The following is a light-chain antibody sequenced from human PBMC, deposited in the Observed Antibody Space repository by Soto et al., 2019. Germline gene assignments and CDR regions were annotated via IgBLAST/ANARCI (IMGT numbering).Light chain of an antibody. Sequence: QSVLTQPPSVSGAPGQRVTISCTGSSSNLGSGFDVQWYQQLPGTAPKLLIYYNDNRPSGVPDRFSGSKSGTSASLAITGLQADDEADYYCQSYDSSLSGHVGFGGGTKLTVL. CDR2: YND. J-gene: IGLJ2*01. CDR3: QSYDSSLSGHVG. CDR1: SSNLGSGFD. V-gene: IGLV1-40*01.